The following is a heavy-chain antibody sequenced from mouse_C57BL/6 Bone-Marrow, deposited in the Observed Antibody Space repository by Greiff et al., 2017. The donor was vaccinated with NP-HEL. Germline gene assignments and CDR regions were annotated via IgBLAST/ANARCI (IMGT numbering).Heavy chain of an antibody. V-gene: IGHV1-63*01. CDR2: IYPGGGYT. D-gene: IGHD1-1*01. CDR3: ASRSYYFDY. J-gene: IGHJ2*01. Sequence: VQLQQSGAELVRPGTSVKMSCKASGYTFTNYWIGWAKQRPGHGLEWIGDIYPGGGYTNYTEKFKGKATLTADKSSSTAYMQFSSLTSEDAAIYYCASRSYYFDYWGQGTTLTVAS. CDR1: GYTFTNYW.